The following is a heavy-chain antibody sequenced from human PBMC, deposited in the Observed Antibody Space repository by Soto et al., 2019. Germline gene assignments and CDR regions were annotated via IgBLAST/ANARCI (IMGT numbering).Heavy chain of an antibody. CDR1: GYTFTTYG. J-gene: IGHJ4*02. V-gene: IGHV1-18*04. CDR3: ARERSGSYSGVWYFDY. CDR2: ISTYNGIT. Sequence: GASVKVSFKASGYTFTTYGISWVRQAPGQGLEWMGWISTYNGITNYAQKVQGRVTMTTDTSTSTAYMELRSLRSDDTAVYYCARERSGSYSGVWYFDYWGQGTLVTVSS. D-gene: IGHD1-26*01.